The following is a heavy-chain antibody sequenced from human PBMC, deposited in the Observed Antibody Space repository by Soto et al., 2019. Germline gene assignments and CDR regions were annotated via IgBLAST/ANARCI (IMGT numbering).Heavy chain of an antibody. CDR2: VSSIGDST. Sequence: EVQLLESGGGLVQPGGSLRLSCAASGFTFGSYAMSWVRQAPGKGLEWVSSVSSIGDSTYYADSVKGRFTISRDNSKNTLYLQLTSLRAEDTAVYYCARDLYSNNWPRIFGVWGQGTLVTVSS. CDR3: ARDLYSNNWPRIFGV. V-gene: IGHV3-23*01. J-gene: IGHJ4*02. CDR1: GFTFGSYA. D-gene: IGHD6-13*01.